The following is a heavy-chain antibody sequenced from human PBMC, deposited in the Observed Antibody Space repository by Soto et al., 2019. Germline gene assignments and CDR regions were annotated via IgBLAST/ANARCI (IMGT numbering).Heavy chain of an antibody. CDR1: GFTVSSNY. CDR2: IYSGGST. V-gene: IGHV3-66*01. J-gene: IGHJ4*02. Sequence: EVQLVESGGGLVQPGGSLRLSCAASGFTVSSNYMSWVRQAPGKGLEWVSVIYSGGSTYYADSVKGRFTISRDNSKNTLYLQMNSLRAENTAVYYCARDGEVGRAAAGYFDYWGQGTLVTVSS. D-gene: IGHD6-13*01. CDR3: ARDGEVGRAAAGYFDY.